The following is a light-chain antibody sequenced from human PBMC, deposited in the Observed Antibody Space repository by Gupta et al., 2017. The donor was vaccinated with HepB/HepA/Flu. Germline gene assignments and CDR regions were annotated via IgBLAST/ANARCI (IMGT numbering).Light chain of an antibody. CDR1: SSNIGRNT. CDR3: AAWDDNLNGVL. J-gene: IGLJ2*01. CDR2: NNN. V-gene: IGLV1-44*01. Sequence: QSVLTPPPSASGTPGQRVTISCSGSSSNIGRNTVNWYQQHPGTAPKLLIYNNNQRPSGIPDRFSGSKSGTAASLAISGLQAEDEADYYCAAWDDNLNGVLFGGGTKLTVL.